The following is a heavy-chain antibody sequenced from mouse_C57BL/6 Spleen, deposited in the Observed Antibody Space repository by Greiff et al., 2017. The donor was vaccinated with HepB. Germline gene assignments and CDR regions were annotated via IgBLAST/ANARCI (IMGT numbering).Heavy chain of an antibody. J-gene: IGHJ4*01. CDR1: GYTFTSYW. CDR3: ARSRDAGVYAMDY. CDR2: INPSSGYT. Sequence: IQLQQSGAELAKPGASVKLSCKASGYTFTSYWMHWVKQRPGQGLEWIGYINPSSGYTKYNQKFKDKATLTADKSSSTAYMQLSSLTYEDSAVYYCARSRDAGVYAMDYWGQGTSVTVSS. V-gene: IGHV1-7*01.